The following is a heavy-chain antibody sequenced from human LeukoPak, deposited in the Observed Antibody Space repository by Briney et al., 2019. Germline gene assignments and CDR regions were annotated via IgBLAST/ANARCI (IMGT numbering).Heavy chain of an antibody. CDR3: ARAQEGCSRASCYLEP. D-gene: IGHD2-2*01. Sequence: SGTLSLTCAISGASISSTDWWIWVRQPPGKGLEWIGEMHHSGRTNYNPSLKSRITISVDKSKNQVFLRLNSVAAADTALYYCARAQEGCSRASCYLEPWGQGTLVTVSS. J-gene: IGHJ5*02. CDR1: GASISSTDW. CDR2: MHHSGRT. V-gene: IGHV4-4*02.